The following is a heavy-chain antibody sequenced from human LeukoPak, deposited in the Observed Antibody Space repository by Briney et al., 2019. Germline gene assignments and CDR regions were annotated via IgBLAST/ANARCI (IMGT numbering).Heavy chain of an antibody. CDR2: ISYDGGNK. CDR3: AKVFEVRGARRPKDY. J-gene: IGHJ4*02. CDR1: GFTFSDYG. Sequence: QPGRSLRLACAASGFTFSDYGMHWVRQAPGKGLEWVALISYDGGNKFYADSVRDRFTISRDNSKNTMFPQMNSLRIEDAAVYYCAKVFEVRGARRPKDYWGQGTLVIVSS. D-gene: IGHD3-10*01. V-gene: IGHV3-30*18.